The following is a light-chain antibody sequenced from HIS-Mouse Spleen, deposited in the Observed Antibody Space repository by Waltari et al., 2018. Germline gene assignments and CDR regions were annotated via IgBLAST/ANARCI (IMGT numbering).Light chain of an antibody. J-gene: IGLJ1*01. CDR2: DDS. V-gene: IGLV3-21*03. CDR3: QVWDSSSDHYV. CDR1: NLGRKR. Sequence: SYVLTQPPSVSLAPRKTARLTCGGNNLGRKRVAWYQQKPGQAPVLVVYDDSDRPSGIPERFSGSNSGNTATLTISRVEAGDEADYYCQVWDSSSDHYVFGTGTKVTVL.